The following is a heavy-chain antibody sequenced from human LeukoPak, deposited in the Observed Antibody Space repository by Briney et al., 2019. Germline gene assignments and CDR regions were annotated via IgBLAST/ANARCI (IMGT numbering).Heavy chain of an antibody. D-gene: IGHD3-22*01. CDR2: IRSKANSYAT. CDR3: STDLSYYYDSSGYLDYFDY. CDR1: GFTFSGSA. J-gene: IGHJ4*02. Sequence: TGGSLRLSCAASGFTFSGSAMHWVRQASGKGLEWVGRIRSKANSYATAYAASVKGRFTISRDDSKNTAYLQMNSLKTEDTAVYYCSTDLSYYYDSSGYLDYFDYWGQGTLVTVSS. V-gene: IGHV3-73*01.